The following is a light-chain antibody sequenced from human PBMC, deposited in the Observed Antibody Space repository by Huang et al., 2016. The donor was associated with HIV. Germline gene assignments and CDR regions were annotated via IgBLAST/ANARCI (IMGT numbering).Light chain of an antibody. CDR2: KAF. Sequence: DIQMTQSASTLSASVGDRVTITCRASQTISNCLAWYHQKPGKAPNLLIYKAFTLESGVPSRFSGSGSGTEFTLTISSLQPDDFATYYCHHYNSYSGAFGQGTKVEIK. V-gene: IGKV1-5*03. J-gene: IGKJ1*01. CDR1: QTISNC. CDR3: HHYNSYSGA.